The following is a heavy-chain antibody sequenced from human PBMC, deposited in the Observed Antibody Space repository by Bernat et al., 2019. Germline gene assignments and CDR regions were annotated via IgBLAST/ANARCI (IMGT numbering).Heavy chain of an antibody. V-gene: IGHV3-15*01. CDR1: GFTFSNAW. D-gene: IGHD3-16*02. Sequence: EVQLVESGGGLVKPGGSLRLSCAASGFTFSNAWMSWVRQAPGKGLEWVGRIKSKTDGGTTDYAAPVKGRFTISRDDSKSTLYLQMNSLKTEDTAVYYCTTDLADYIWGSYRYLGWFDPWGQGTLVTVSS. CDR2: IKSKTDGGTT. CDR3: TTDLADYIWGSYRYLGWFDP. J-gene: IGHJ5*02.